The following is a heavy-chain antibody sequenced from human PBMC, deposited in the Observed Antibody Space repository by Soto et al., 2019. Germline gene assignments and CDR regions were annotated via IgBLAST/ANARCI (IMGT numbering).Heavy chain of an antibody. Sequence: RASVKVSCKASGYTFTSYDINWVRQATGQGLEWMGWMNPNSGNTGYAQKFQGRVTMARNTSISTAYMELSSLRSEDTAVYYCARGIWFGEFLAYGMDVWGQGTTVTVSS. CDR1: GYTFTSYD. CDR2: MNPNSGNT. D-gene: IGHD3-10*01. J-gene: IGHJ6*02. V-gene: IGHV1-8*01. CDR3: ARGIWFGEFLAYGMDV.